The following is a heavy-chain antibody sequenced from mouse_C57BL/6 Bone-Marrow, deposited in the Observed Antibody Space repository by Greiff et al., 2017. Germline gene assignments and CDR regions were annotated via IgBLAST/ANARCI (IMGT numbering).Heavy chain of an antibody. CDR1: GYSITSGYY. CDR2: ISYDGSN. Sequence: VQLKESGPGLVKPSQSLSLTCSVTGYSITSGYYWNWIRQSPGNKLEWMGFISYDGSNNYNPSLKNRISITRDTTKNQFFLKLSSVTTEDTATYYCARDHDDWGQGTTLTVSS. J-gene: IGHJ2*01. V-gene: IGHV3-6*01. CDR3: ARDHDD.